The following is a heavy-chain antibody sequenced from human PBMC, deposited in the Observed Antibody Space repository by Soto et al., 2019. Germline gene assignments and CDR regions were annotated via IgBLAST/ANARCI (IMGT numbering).Heavy chain of an antibody. J-gene: IGHJ4*02. CDR1: GFTFSSYG. Sequence: PGGSLRLSCAASGFTFSSYGMHWVRQAPGKGLEWVAVIWYDGSNKYYADSVKGRFTISRDNSKNTLYLQMNSLRAEDTAVYYCARGYDSSGYYDYWGQGNLVTVSS. D-gene: IGHD3-22*01. CDR3: ARGYDSSGYYDY. V-gene: IGHV3-33*01. CDR2: IWYDGSNK.